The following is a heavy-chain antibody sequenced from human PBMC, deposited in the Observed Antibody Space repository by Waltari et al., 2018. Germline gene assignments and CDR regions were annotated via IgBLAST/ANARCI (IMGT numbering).Heavy chain of an antibody. D-gene: IGHD6-13*01. Sequence: QVQLQQWGAGLLKPSETLSLTCAVYGGSFSGYYWSWIRQPPGKGLEWIGEINQSASTNYNPSLKSRVTISVDTSKNQFSLKLSSVTAADTAVYYCAGGPYSSRKPAVDVWGKGTTVTVSS. CDR2: INQSAST. V-gene: IGHV4-34*01. J-gene: IGHJ6*04. CDR1: GGSFSGYY. CDR3: AGGPYSSRKPAVDV.